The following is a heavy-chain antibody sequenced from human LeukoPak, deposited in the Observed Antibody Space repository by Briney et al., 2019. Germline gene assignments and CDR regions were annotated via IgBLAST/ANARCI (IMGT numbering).Heavy chain of an antibody. CDR3: ARAVAGTVAFDI. CDR1: GFTFSSYS. V-gene: IGHV3-21*01. J-gene: IGHJ3*02. D-gene: IGHD6-19*01. Sequence: PGGSLRLSCAASGFTFSSYSMNWVRQAPGKGLEWVSSISSSSSYIYYADSVKGRFTISRDNAKNSLYLQMNSLRAEDTAVYYCARAVAGTVAFDIWGQGTMVTVSS. CDR2: ISSSSSYI.